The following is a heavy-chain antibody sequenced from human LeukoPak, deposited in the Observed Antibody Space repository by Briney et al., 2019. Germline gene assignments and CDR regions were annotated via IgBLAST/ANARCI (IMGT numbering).Heavy chain of an antibody. CDR3: ARELGMVRGTIDY. Sequence: SETLSLTCAVSGGSISSSNWWSWVRPPPGKGLEWIGEIYHSGSTNYNSSLKSRVTISVDKSKNQFSLKPSSVTAADTAVYYCARELGMVRGTIDYWGQGTLVTVSS. V-gene: IGHV4-4*02. CDR2: IYHSGST. CDR1: GGSISSSNW. D-gene: IGHD3-10*01. J-gene: IGHJ4*02.